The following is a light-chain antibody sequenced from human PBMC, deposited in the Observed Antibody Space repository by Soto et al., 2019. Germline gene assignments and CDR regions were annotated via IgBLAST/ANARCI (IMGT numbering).Light chain of an antibody. CDR3: QQYDNSFS. J-gene: IGKJ4*01. Sequence: EIVMTQSPATLSVSPGERATLSCRASQSVSSKLAWYQQKPGQAPRLLIYGASTRATGIPARFSGSGSGTEFTLTISSLQSEDFAVYYCQQYDNSFSFGGGTKV. CDR2: GAS. V-gene: IGKV3-15*01. CDR1: QSVSSK.